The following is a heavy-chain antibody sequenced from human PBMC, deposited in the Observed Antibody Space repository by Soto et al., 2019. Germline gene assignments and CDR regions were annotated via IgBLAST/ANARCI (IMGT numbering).Heavy chain of an antibody. CDR3: ARDWSYSFDF. Sequence: GGSLRLSCAASGFAFRDYTMNWVRQAPGKGLEWVSYITKTGGSVYYADSVKGRFTISRDNAKNSLYLQMNSLRAEDTALYYCARDWSYSFDFWGRGTLVTVSS. CDR2: ITKTGGSV. CDR1: GFAFRDYT. D-gene: IGHD1-26*01. V-gene: IGHV3-48*01. J-gene: IGHJ4*02.